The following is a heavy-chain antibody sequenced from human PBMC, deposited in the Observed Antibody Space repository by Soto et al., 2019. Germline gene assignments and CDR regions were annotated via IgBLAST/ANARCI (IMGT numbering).Heavy chain of an antibody. D-gene: IGHD6-13*01. J-gene: IGHJ4*02. V-gene: IGHV1-3*01. CDR3: ARGFSSSWHDY. Sequence: ASVKVSCKASGYSITSYAMHWVRQAPGQRLEWMGWINAGNGNTKYSQKFQGRVTITRDTSASTAYMELSSLRSEDTAVYYCARGFSSSWHDYWGQGTLVTVSS. CDR2: INAGNGNT. CDR1: GYSITSYA.